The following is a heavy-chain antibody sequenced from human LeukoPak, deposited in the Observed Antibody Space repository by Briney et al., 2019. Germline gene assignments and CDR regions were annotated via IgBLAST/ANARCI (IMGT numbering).Heavy chain of an antibody. V-gene: IGHV1-2*02. CDR1: GYTFTGYY. CDR3: AGGPGMATIPKRFDY. J-gene: IGHJ4*02. CDR2: INPNSGGT. D-gene: IGHD5-24*01. Sequence: ASVKVSCKASGYTFTGYYMHWVRQAPGQGLEWMGWINPNSGGTNYAQKFQGRVSMTRDTSISTAYMELSRLRSDDTAVYYCAGGPGMATIPKRFDYWGQGTLVTVSS.